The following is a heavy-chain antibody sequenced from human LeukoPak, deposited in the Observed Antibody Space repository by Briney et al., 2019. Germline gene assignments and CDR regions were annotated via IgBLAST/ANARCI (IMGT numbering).Heavy chain of an antibody. Sequence: SESLSLTCTVSGASISGHYLTWLRQPPGKGLEWIGYISHIGSTNYNPSLKSRVTISVDTSKNQFSLKLTSVTAADTAVYYCARDRISINALDMWGQGTMVTVSS. CDR2: ISHIGST. V-gene: IGHV4-59*11. J-gene: IGHJ3*02. CDR1: GASISGHY. CDR3: ARDRISINALDM. D-gene: IGHD1-14*01.